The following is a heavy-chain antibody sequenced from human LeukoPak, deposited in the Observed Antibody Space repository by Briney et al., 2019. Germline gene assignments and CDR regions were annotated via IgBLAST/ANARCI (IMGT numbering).Heavy chain of an antibody. CDR1: GGSISSSSYY. J-gene: IGHJ4*02. CDR2: IYYSGST. Sequence: SETLSLTCTVSGGSISSSSYYWGWIRQPPGKGLEWIGSIYYSGSTYYNPSLKSRVTISVDTPKNQFSLKLSSVTAADTAVYYCARGPLGYCSSTSCYEIDYWGQGTLVTVSS. V-gene: IGHV4-39*07. D-gene: IGHD2-2*01. CDR3: ARGPLGYCSSTSCYEIDY.